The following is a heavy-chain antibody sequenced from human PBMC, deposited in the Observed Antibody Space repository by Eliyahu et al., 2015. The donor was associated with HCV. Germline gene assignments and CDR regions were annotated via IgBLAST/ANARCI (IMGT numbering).Heavy chain of an antibody. V-gene: IGHV3-23*01. Sequence: EVQLLESGGGLVQPGGXLRLSCXASGFTFXSYAMSWVRXAPGKGXXWVSAXSGSGGSTYYADSVKGRFTISRDNSKNTLYLQMNSLRAEDTAVYYCAKDEGVRWRAGGDYWGQGTLVTVSS. J-gene: IGHJ4*02. CDR3: AKDEGVRWRAGGDY. CDR1: GFTFXSYA. D-gene: IGHD2-15*01. CDR2: XSGSGGST.